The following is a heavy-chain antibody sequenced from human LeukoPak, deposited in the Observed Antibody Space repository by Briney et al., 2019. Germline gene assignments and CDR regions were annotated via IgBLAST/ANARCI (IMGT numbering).Heavy chain of an antibody. D-gene: IGHD3-3*01. V-gene: IGHV3-53*01. CDR1: GFAVSSNY. CDR3: ARGSVYDFWSGYPYYFDY. Sequence: GGSLRLSCAASGFAVSSNYMGWVRQAPGKGLEWVSVIYSGGSTYYADSVKGRFTISRDNSKNTLYLQMNSLRAEDTAVYYCARGSVYDFWSGYPYYFDYWGQGTLVTVSS. J-gene: IGHJ4*02. CDR2: IYSGGST.